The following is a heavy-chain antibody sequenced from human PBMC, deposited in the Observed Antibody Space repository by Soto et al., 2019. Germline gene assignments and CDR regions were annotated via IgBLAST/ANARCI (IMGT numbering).Heavy chain of an antibody. J-gene: IGHJ6*03. CDR2: IYYSGST. V-gene: IGHV4-59*12. Sequence: SETLSLTCTVSGGSISSYYWSWIRQPPGKGLEWIGYIYYSGSTNYNPSLKSRVTISVDTSKNQFSLKLSSVTAADTAVYYCARDRSYYDILTGQYYYYYYMDVWGKGTTVTVSS. CDR3: ARDRSYYDILTGQYYYYYYMDV. CDR1: GGSISSYY. D-gene: IGHD3-9*01.